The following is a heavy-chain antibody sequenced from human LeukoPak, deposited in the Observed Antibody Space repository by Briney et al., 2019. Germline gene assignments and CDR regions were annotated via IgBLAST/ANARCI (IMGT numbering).Heavy chain of an antibody. CDR1: GYTFTGYY. J-gene: IGHJ4*02. CDR3: ARVAAVFYFDY. V-gene: IGHV1-2*02. CDR2: INPNSGGT. D-gene: IGHD3-10*01. Sequence: GASVKVSCKASGYTFTGYYMHWVRQAPGQGLEWMGWINPNSGGTNYAQKFQGRVTLTRDTSIGTAYMELSRLRSDDTAVYYCARVAAVFYFDYWGQGTLVTVSS.